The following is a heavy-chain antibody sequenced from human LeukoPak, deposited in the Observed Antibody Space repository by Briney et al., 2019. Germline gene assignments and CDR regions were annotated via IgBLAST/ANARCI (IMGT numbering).Heavy chain of an antibody. CDR3: ARDGGIVGATGYFDY. V-gene: IGHV3-30-3*01. Sequence: GGSLRLSCAASGFTFSSYAMHCVRQAPGKGLEWVAVISYDGSNKYYADYVKGRFTISRDNSKNTLYLQMNSLRAEDTAVYYCARDGGIVGATGYFDYWGQGTLVTVSS. D-gene: IGHD1-26*01. CDR1: GFTFSSYA. J-gene: IGHJ4*02. CDR2: ISYDGSNK.